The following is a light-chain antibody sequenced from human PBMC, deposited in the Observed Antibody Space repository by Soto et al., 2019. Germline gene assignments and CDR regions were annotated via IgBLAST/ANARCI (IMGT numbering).Light chain of an antibody. CDR3: MQALQTFS. V-gene: IGKV2-28*01. CDR2: FGS. CDR1: QSLLYNNTYNY. Sequence: EIVITQSPLTLPVTPGEPASISCSSSQSLLYNNTYNYLDWYVQKPGQSPQLLIYFGSNRAPGVPDRFSGSGSGTDFTLKISRVEAEDVGVYYCMQALQTFSFGPGTKVDIK. J-gene: IGKJ3*01.